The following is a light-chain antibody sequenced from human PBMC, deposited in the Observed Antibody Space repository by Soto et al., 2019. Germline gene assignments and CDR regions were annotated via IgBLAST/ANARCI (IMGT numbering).Light chain of an antibody. V-gene: IGKV1-5*03. CDR1: QSISVW. CDR2: KAS. CDR3: QQYNNRWT. J-gene: IGKJ1*01. Sequence: DIQMTQSPSTLSASVGDRVTITRRASQSISVWLAWFQQKPGNAPKLLIYKASTLESGVPSRFSGSGSGTEFTLTISSLQPDDSATYYCQQYNNRWTFGQRTKVDIK.